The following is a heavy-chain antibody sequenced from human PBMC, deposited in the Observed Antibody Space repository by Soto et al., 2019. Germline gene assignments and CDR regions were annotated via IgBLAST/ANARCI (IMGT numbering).Heavy chain of an antibody. CDR3: ARDRIIPAPGGIQLWEQDLDYYYYYYGMDV. D-gene: IGHD5-18*01. Sequence: PSETLSLTCTVSGGSISSYYWSWIRQPPGKGLEWIGYIYYSGSTNYNPSLKSRVTISVDTSKNQFSLKLSSVTAADTAVYYCARDRIIPAPGGIQLWEQDLDYYYYYYGMDVWGQGTTVTVSS. CDR1: GGSISSYY. V-gene: IGHV4-59*01. J-gene: IGHJ6*02. CDR2: IYYSGST.